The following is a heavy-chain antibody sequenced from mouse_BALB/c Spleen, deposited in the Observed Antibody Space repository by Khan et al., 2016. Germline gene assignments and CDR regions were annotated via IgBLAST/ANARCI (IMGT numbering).Heavy chain of an antibody. CDR2: INYSGST. V-gene: IGHV3-2*02. D-gene: IGHD2-1*01. Sequence: EVELVESGPGLVKPSQSLSLTCTVTGYSITRDYAWNWIRQFPGNKLEWMGYINYSGSTTYNPSLKSRISVSRDTSKNQFFLRLISVTAEDTATYYCARLYYGNYDAMDYWGQGTSVTVSS. CDR1: GYSITRDYA. CDR3: ARLYYGNYDAMDY. J-gene: IGHJ4*01.